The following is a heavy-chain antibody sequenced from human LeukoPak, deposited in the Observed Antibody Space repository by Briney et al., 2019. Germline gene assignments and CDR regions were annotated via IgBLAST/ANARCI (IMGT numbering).Heavy chain of an antibody. D-gene: IGHD3-16*01. CDR1: GGSISSYY. V-gene: IGHV4-59*01. Sequence: PSETLSLTCTVSGGSISSYYWSWIRQPPGKGLEWIGYIYYSGSTNYNPSLKSRVTISVDTSKNQFSLKLSSVTAADTAVYYCARELIAEAFDIWGQGTMVTVSS. CDR3: ARELIAEAFDI. CDR2: IYYSGST. J-gene: IGHJ3*02.